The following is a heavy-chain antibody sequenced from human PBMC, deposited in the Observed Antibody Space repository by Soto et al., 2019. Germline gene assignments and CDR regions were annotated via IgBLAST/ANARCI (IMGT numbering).Heavy chain of an antibody. CDR3: VKGEYYYDGSAYYPFDY. V-gene: IGHV4-59*11. Sequence: SETLSLTCTVSGGSLSNHYWTWIRQSPGKGLEWIGSIYYRVNTNYNPSLDSRVTMTVDTSKNTAYLQMSSLRPEDTAVYYCVKGEYYYDGSAYYPFDYWGQGRMVTVSS. CDR2: IYYRVNT. D-gene: IGHD3-22*01. J-gene: IGHJ4*02. CDR1: GGSLSNHY.